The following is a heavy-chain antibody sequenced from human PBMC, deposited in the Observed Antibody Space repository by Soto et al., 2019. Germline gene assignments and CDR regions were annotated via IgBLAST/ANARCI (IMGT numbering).Heavy chain of an antibody. CDR2: ISGSSSCT. Sequence: GGSLRLSCAASGFTFSSYAMSWVRQAPGKGLEWVSAISGSSSCTYYADSVKGRFTISRDNSKNSLYLQMNSLRAEDTAVYYWARASMGRYVGAFDSWGQGTMVTVSS. D-gene: IGHD3-16*01. CDR3: ARASMGRYVGAFDS. CDR1: GFTFSSYA. J-gene: IGHJ3*02. V-gene: IGHV3-23*01.